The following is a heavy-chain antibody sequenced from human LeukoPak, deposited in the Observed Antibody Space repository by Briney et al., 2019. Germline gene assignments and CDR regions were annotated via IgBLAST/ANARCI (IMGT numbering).Heavy chain of an antibody. CDR2: IRYDGSNK. Sequence: GGSLRLSCAASGFTFSSYAMHWVRQAPGKGLEWVAFIRYDGSNKYYADSVKGRFTISRDNSKNTLYLQMNSLRAEDTAVYYCAKDLWRELSPFDYWGQGTLVTVSS. J-gene: IGHJ4*02. D-gene: IGHD1-26*01. CDR1: GFTFSSYA. CDR3: AKDLWRELSPFDY. V-gene: IGHV3-30*02.